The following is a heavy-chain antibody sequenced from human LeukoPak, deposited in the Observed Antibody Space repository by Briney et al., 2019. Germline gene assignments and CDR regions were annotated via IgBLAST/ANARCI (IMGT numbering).Heavy chain of an antibody. Sequence: GGSLRLSCAASGFTFSSYSMNWVRQAPGKGLEWVSSISSSSSYINYADSVKGRFTISRDNAKNSLYLQMNSLRAEDTAVYYCARDQATYYYDSSGCDYWGQGTLVTVSS. J-gene: IGHJ4*02. D-gene: IGHD3-22*01. CDR3: ARDQATYYYDSSGCDY. V-gene: IGHV3-21*01. CDR1: GFTFSSYS. CDR2: ISSSSSYI.